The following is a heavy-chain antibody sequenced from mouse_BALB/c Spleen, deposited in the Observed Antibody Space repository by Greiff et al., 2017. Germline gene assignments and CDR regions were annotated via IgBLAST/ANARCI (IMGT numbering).Heavy chain of an antibody. J-gene: IGHJ2*01. Sequence: DVQLQESGAELVRSGASVKLSCTASGFNIKDYYMHWVKQRPEQGLEWIGWIDPENGDTEYAPKFQGKATMTADTSSNTAYLQLSSLTSEDTAVYYCNACCGTYDYFDYWGQGTTLTVSS. CDR1: GFNIKDYY. CDR2: IDPENGDT. V-gene: IGHV14-4*02. D-gene: IGHD4-1*01. CDR3: NACCGTYDYFDY.